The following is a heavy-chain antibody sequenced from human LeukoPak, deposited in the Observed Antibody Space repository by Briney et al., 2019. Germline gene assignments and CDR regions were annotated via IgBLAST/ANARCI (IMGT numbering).Heavy chain of an antibody. V-gene: IGHV1-24*01. Sequence: GASVKVSCKVSGYTLTELSMHWVRQAPGKGLEWMGGFDPEDGETIYAQKFQGRVTMTEDTSTDTAYMELSSLRSEDTAVYYCATSGSIAAAGTDWFDPWGQGTLVTVSS. CDR2: FDPEDGET. D-gene: IGHD6-13*01. J-gene: IGHJ5*02. CDR3: ATSGSIAAAGTDWFDP. CDR1: GYTLTELS.